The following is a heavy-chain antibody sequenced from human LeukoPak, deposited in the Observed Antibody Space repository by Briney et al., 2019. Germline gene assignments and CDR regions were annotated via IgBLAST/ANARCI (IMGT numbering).Heavy chain of an antibody. J-gene: IGHJ4*02. CDR1: GYSISSGYY. CDR2: IYHSGST. V-gene: IGHV4-38-2*01. CDR3: ARLSFLGVAHPSY. D-gene: IGHD3-3*01. Sequence: PSETLSLTCAVSGYSISSGYYWGWIRQPPGKGLEWIGSIYHSGSTYYNPSLKSRVTISVDTSKNQFSLKLSSVTAADTAVYHCARLSFLGVAHPSYWGQGTLVTVSS.